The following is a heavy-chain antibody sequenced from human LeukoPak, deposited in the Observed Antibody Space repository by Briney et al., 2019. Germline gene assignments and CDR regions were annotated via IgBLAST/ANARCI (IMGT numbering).Heavy chain of an antibody. Sequence: GRSLRLSCAASGFTFSTYAMHWVRQAPGKGLEWVAVVSNDAYNKYYADSVKGRFTISRDNSRNTLYLQMNSLRPEDTAVYYCASSYWYFDLWGRGTLVTVSS. V-gene: IGHV3-30-3*01. J-gene: IGHJ2*01. CDR3: ASSYWYFDL. CDR2: VSNDAYNK. CDR1: GFTFSTYA.